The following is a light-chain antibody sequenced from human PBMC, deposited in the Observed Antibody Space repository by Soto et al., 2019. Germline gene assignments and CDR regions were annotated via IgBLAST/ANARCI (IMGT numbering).Light chain of an antibody. Sequence: EIVMTQSPATLSGSTWERATLSFRGSQSVSSNLAWYQQKPGQAPRLLIYGASTRATGIPARFSGSGSGTEFTLTIGSLQSEDFAVYFCQRYNRWPLSFGGGTKVDIK. J-gene: IGKJ4*01. V-gene: IGKV3-15*01. CDR3: QRYNRWPLS. CDR2: GAS. CDR1: QSVSSN.